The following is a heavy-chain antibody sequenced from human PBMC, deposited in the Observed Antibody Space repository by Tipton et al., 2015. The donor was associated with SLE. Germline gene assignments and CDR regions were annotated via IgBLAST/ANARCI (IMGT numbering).Heavy chain of an antibody. D-gene: IGHD7-27*01. CDR2: LVPIGLP. CDR3: ARGHHTGGGAFDI. J-gene: IGHJ3*02. Sequence: QSGAEVKKPGSSVKVSCKASGGTFSTDTFNWVRQAPGQGLEWMGRLVPIGLPTYAQKFQGRVTFTADTSTTTVYMEVHNLRSEDAATYFCARGHHTGGGAFDIWGQGTMVTVSS. V-gene: IGHV1-69*04. CDR1: GGTFSTDT.